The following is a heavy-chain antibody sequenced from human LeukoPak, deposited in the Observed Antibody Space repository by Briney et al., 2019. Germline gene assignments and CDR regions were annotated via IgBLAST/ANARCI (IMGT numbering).Heavy chain of an antibody. Sequence: GGSLRLSCTASGLTFSSYVMSWVRQAPGKGLEWVANIKQDGSEKYYVDSVKGRFTISRGNAKNSLYLQMNSLRAEDTAVYYCARELDYGDFFDYWGQGTLVTVSS. J-gene: IGHJ4*02. V-gene: IGHV3-7*01. CDR1: GLTFSSYV. D-gene: IGHD4-17*01. CDR3: ARELDYGDFFDY. CDR2: IKQDGSEK.